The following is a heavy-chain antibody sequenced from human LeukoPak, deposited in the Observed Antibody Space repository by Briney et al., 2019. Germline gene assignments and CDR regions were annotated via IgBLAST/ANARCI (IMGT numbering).Heavy chain of an antibody. D-gene: IGHD6-19*01. Sequence: SETLSLTCAVYGGSFSGYYWSWIRQPPGKGLEWIGEINHSGSTNYNPSLKSRVTISVDTSKNQFSLKLSSATAADTAVYYCARLLGYSSGWYNQVYYFDYWGQGTLVTVSS. CDR3: ARLLGYSSGWYNQVYYFDY. CDR1: GGSFSGYY. J-gene: IGHJ4*02. CDR2: INHSGST. V-gene: IGHV4-34*01.